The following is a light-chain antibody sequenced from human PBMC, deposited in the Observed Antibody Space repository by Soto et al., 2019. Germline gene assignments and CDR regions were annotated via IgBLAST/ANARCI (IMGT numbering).Light chain of an antibody. J-gene: IGKJ1*01. CDR1: QSVSSSY. V-gene: IGKV3-20*01. Sequence: EIVLTQSPGTLSLSPGERATLSCRASQSVSSSYLAWYQQKPGQAPRLLIYGASSRATGIPDRFSDSGSGTDFTLTISRLEPEDFAVYYCQQYGSSPRQTFGQGTKVEIK. CDR2: GAS. CDR3: QQYGSSPRQT.